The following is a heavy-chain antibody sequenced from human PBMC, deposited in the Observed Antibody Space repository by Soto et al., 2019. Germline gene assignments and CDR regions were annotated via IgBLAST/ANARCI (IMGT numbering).Heavy chain of an antibody. Sequence: PSETLSLTCVVSGYSISSGYYWGWIRQPPGKGLEWIGSIYHSGSTYYNPSLKSRVTISVDTSKNQFSLKLSSVTAADTAVYYCAREWATMVRGAPSRRPGYFDYWGQGTLVTVS. V-gene: IGHV4-38-2*02. D-gene: IGHD3-10*01. CDR2: IYHSGST. CDR1: GYSISSGYY. CDR3: AREWATMVRGAPSRRPGYFDY. J-gene: IGHJ4*02.